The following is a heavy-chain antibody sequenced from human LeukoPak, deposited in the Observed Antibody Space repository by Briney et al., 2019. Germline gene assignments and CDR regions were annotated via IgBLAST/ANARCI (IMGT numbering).Heavy chain of an antibody. Sequence: SAKVSCKVSGYTLTELSMHWVRQAPGKGLEWMGGFDPEDGETIYAQKFQGRVTMTEDTSTDTAYMELSSLRSEDTAVYYCATVGGYGDYYYYYGMDVWGQGTTVTVSS. J-gene: IGHJ6*02. CDR1: GYTLTELS. V-gene: IGHV1-24*01. CDR2: FDPEDGET. D-gene: IGHD4-17*01. CDR3: ATVGGYGDYYYYYGMDV.